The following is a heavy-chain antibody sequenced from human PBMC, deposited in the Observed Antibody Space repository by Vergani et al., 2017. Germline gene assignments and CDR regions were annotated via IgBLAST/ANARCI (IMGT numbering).Heavy chain of an antibody. CDR1: GCTFSSYA. V-gene: IGHV1-69*13. D-gene: IGHD2-2*01. CDR3: AAGYCSSTSCREYYYYYYMDV. CDR2: IIPIFGTA. Sequence: QVQLVQSGAAVKKPGSSVKVSCKASGCTFSSYAISWVRQAPGQGLEWMGRIIPIFGTANYAQKFQGRVTITADESTSTAYMELSSLRSEDTAVYYCAAGYCSSTSCREYYYYYYMDVWGKGTTVTVSS. J-gene: IGHJ6*03.